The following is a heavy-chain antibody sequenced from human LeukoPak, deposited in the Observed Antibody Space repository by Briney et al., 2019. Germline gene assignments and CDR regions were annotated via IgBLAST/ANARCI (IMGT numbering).Heavy chain of an antibody. CDR3: ARARPPHWIVVVVAAKFLGWFDP. Sequence: GASVKVSCKASGYTFTGYYMHWVRRAPGQGLEWMGWINPNSGGTNYAQKFQGRVTMTRDTSISTAYMELSRLRSDDTAVYYCARARPPHWIVVVVAAKFLGWFDPWGQGTLVTVSS. CDR2: INPNSGGT. V-gene: IGHV1-2*02. CDR1: GYTFTGYY. D-gene: IGHD2-15*01. J-gene: IGHJ5*02.